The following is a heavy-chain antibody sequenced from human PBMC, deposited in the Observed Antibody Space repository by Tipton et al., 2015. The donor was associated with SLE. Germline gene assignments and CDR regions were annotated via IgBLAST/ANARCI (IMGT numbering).Heavy chain of an antibody. J-gene: IGHJ4*02. V-gene: IGHV3-23*03. CDR3: AKEGAGDGYVLDH. Sequence: SLRLSCAASGFTFGSYAMDWVRQAPGKGLEWVAVIYDGGSTRYHADSVRGRFTISRDNSKNTLYLQMDSLRAEDTAVYYCAKEGAGDGYVLDHWGQGALGTVSS. CDR2: IYDGGSTR. CDR1: GFTFGSYA. D-gene: IGHD5-24*01.